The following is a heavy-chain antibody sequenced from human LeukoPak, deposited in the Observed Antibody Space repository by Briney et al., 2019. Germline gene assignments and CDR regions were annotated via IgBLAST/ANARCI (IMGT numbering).Heavy chain of an antibody. Sequence: NPSETLSLTCTVSGGSISSDYWTWIRQPPGKRLEWIGYISYSGSTNYNPSLRSRVTISADTSKNQFSLKLRSVTAADTALYYCARHGQEGDPLGSGSYNAYDIWGQGTLVTVSS. D-gene: IGHD3-10*01. CDR1: GGSISSDY. CDR2: ISYSGST. J-gene: IGHJ3*02. V-gene: IGHV4-59*08. CDR3: ARHGQEGDPLGSGSYNAYDI.